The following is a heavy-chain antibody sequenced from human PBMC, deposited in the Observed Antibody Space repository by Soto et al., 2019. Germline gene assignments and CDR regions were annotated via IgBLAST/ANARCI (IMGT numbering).Heavy chain of an antibody. D-gene: IGHD2-15*01. CDR1: GFTFSDYY. V-gene: IGHV3-11*01. J-gene: IGHJ4*02. CDR3: ARVVCQSCRFDY. Sequence: PGGSLRLSCAASGFTFSDYYMSWIRQAPGKGLEWVSYISSSGNTIYYADSVKGRFTISRDNAKNSLYLQMNTLRSDDTAVYYCARVVCQSCRFDYWGQGTLVTVSS. CDR2: ISSSGNTI.